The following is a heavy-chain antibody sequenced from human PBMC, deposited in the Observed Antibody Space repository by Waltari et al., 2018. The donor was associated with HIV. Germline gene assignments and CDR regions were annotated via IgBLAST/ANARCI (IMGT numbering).Heavy chain of an antibody. CDR1: GITLRKAW. CDR3: TTLWYSYDSTDY. CDR2: IKRGAEGGTT. D-gene: IGHD3-22*01. Sequence: EVPLVESGGGLVKPGGSLRLSWGASGITLRKAWMSWVRQARGKGLEWVGRIKRGAEGGTTDYAGAVKGRFTISRDDAKHTLYLQMDSLKTEDTAVYYCTTLWYSYDSTDYWGQGTLVTVSS. V-gene: IGHV3-15*01. J-gene: IGHJ4*02.